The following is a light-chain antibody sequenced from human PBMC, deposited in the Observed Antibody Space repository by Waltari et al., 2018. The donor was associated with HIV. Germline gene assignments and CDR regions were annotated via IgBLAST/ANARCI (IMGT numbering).Light chain of an antibody. CDR3: AAWDDSLSGRV. Sequence: QSVLTQPPSASGTPGQRVTISCSGSSSNIGSTYVYWYQQLPGTAPKLLIYRNNRRPSRVPDRLSGSKSGTSASLAISGLRSEDEADYYCAAWDDSLSGRVFGGGTKLTVL. CDR2: RNN. J-gene: IGLJ3*02. CDR1: SSNIGSTY. V-gene: IGLV1-47*01.